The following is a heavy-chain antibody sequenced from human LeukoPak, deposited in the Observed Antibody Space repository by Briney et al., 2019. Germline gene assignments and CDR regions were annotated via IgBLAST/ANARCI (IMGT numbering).Heavy chain of an antibody. CDR3: AKVEWAGRRFDY. Sequence: GGSLRLSCAASGFTFSSYAMSWVRQVPGKGLEWVSVISVTGGTTYYADSVKGRFTISRDNSKNTLYLQMNSLRAEDTAVYYCAKVEWAGRRFDYWGQGALVPVSS. D-gene: IGHD3-3*01. J-gene: IGHJ4*02. CDR2: ISVTGGTT. CDR1: GFTFSSYA. V-gene: IGHV3-23*01.